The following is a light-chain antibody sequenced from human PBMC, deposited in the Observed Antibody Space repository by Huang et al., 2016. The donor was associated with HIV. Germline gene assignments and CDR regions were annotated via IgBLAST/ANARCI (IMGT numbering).Light chain of an antibody. V-gene: IGKV1-39*01. J-gene: IGKJ1*01. CDR2: AAS. CDR3: QQTYDVPPWT. Sequence: DIQMTQSPSSLSASVGDRVTITCRASQSITMYLNWYQQKPGKAPKLLIYAASTLQSGVSSRFSGSGSGRDFTLTINSLQPEDFATYYCQQTYDVPPWTFGQGTKV. CDR1: QSITMY.